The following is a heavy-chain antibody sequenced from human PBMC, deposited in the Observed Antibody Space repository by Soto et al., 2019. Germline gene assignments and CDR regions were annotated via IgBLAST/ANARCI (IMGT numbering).Heavy chain of an antibody. CDR2: VYYTGST. CDR3: ARTVLGPYLLADSFVDYYYYMDV. V-gene: IGHV4-59*08. Sequence: SETLYLSCTVSGGSISNFYWSWFRLPPGKGLEWIGYVYYTGSTSYNPSLKRRVTFSADSSRGQFSLRLNSVTAADTAVYYCARTVLGPYLLADSFVDYYYYMDVWGQGTTVT. CDR1: GGSISNFY. D-gene: IGHD3-16*02. J-gene: IGHJ6*03.